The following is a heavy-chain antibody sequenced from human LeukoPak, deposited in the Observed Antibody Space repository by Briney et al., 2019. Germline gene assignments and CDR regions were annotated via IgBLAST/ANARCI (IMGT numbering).Heavy chain of an antibody. CDR3: AKGYCTNGVCYLD. V-gene: IGHV3-23*01. Sequence: GGSLRLSCAASGFTFSSSAMSWVRQVPGKGLEWVSAISGSGGSTYYADSVKGRFTISRDNSKNTLYLQMNSLRAEDTAVYYCAKGYCTNGVCYLDWGQGTLVTVSS. J-gene: IGHJ4*02. CDR2: ISGSGGST. D-gene: IGHD2-8*01. CDR1: GFTFSSSA.